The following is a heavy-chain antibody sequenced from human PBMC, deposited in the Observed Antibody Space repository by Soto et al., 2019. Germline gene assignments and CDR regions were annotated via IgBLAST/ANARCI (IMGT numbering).Heavy chain of an antibody. CDR2: ISYSGST. CDR1: GDSISSVNW. CDR3: ARASPYGDYALDY. J-gene: IGHJ4*02. Sequence: PSETLSLTCAVSGDSISSVNWWSWVRQPPGKGLEWIGYISYSGSTNYNPSLKSRPTISVDTSKNQFSLKLRSVTAADTAVYYCARASPYGDYALDYWGQGTLVTVSS. V-gene: IGHV4-4*02. D-gene: IGHD4-17*01.